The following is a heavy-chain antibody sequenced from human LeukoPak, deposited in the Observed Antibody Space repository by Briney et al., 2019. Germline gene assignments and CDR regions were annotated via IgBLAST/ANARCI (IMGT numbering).Heavy chain of an antibody. D-gene: IGHD1-26*01. J-gene: IGHJ4*02. CDR3: SRESGAFCPFGY. Sequence: SETLSLTCGVSGGSIRSTNWWSWVRQPPRQGLEWIGEISLSGQTNFNPSLNGRVTMSLDESRNQLSLKLTSVTAADTAIYYCSRESGAFCPFGYWGQGTLVIVPP. CDR1: GGSIRSTNW. V-gene: IGHV4/OR15-8*02. CDR2: ISLSGQT.